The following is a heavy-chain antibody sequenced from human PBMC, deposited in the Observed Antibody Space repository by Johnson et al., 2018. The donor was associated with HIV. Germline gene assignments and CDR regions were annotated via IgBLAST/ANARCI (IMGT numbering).Heavy chain of an antibody. CDR1: GFTFSSYA. V-gene: IGHV3-30-3*01. Sequence: QAQLVESGGGVVQPGRSLRLSCAASGFTFSSYAMHWVRQAPGKGLEWVAVISYDGSNKYYADSVKGRFTISRDNSKNTLYLQMNSLRAEDTAVYYCAKDSHSSGWSAFDIWGQGTMVTVSS. J-gene: IGHJ3*02. CDR3: AKDSHSSGWSAFDI. CDR2: ISYDGSNK. D-gene: IGHD6-19*01.